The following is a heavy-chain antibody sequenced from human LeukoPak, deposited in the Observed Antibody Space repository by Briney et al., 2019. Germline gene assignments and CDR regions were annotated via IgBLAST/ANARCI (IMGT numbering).Heavy chain of an antibody. J-gene: IGHJ6*02. D-gene: IGHD5-18*01. CDR3: ARGTWQIQLFYYYGMDV. CDR2: MNSNSGNT. CDR1: GYTFTSYD. V-gene: IGHV1-8*01. Sequence: ASVKVSCKASGYTFTSYDINWVRQATGQGLEWMGWMNSNSGNTGYAQKFQGRVTMTRNTSISTAYMELSSLRSEDTAVYYCARGTWQIQLFYYYGMDVWGQGTTVTVSS.